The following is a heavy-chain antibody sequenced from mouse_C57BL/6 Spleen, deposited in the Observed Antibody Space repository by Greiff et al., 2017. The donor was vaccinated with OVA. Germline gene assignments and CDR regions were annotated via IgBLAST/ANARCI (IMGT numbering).Heavy chain of an antibody. CDR2: IDPSDSYT. J-gene: IGHJ2*01. V-gene: IGHV1-59*01. D-gene: IGHD3-1*01. Sequence: QVQLQQPGAELVRPGTSVKLSCKASGYTFTSYWMHWVKQRPGQGLEWIGVIDPSDSYTNYNQKFKGKATLTVDTSSSTAYMQLSSLTSEDSAVYDCARGSSGNYFDYWGQGTTLTVSS. CDR3: ARGSSGNYFDY. CDR1: GYTFTSYW.